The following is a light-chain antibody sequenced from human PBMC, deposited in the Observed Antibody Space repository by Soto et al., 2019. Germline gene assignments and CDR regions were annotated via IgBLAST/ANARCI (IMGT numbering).Light chain of an antibody. CDR1: QSVSNTH. CDR2: DAS. J-gene: IGKJ1*01. Sequence: EIVLTQSPGTLFLSPGESATLSCRASQSVSNTHLAWYQQRPGQAPTLLIYDASRRDTGIPDRFSGSGSGADFPLTISGLEPADFAVYFCHQYGTSPQTFGQGTKVDTK. CDR3: HQYGTSPQT. V-gene: IGKV3-20*01.